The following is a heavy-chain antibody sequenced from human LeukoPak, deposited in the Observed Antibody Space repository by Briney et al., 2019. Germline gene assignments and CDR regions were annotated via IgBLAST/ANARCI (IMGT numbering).Heavy chain of an antibody. Sequence: GSLRLSCAASGFTFSSYWMSWVRQPPGKGLEWIGSIYYSGGTYYNPSLKSRVTISVGTSKNQFSLKLSSVTAADTAVYYCARTNDYSNYDFDYWGQGTLVTVSS. CDR1: GFTFSSYW. V-gene: IGHV4-39*01. CDR2: IYYSGGT. J-gene: IGHJ4*02. D-gene: IGHD4-11*01. CDR3: ARTNDYSNYDFDY.